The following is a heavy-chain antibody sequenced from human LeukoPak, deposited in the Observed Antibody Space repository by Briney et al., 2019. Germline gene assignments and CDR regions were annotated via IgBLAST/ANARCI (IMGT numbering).Heavy chain of an antibody. Sequence: PGGSLRLSCAASGFSFSDYYMSWVRQAPGKGLEWVSAISTTGGTTYYADSVKGRFTISRDNSKNTLYLQMNSLRAEDTAVYYCAKRERVGTTIGHWGQGTLVTVSS. D-gene: IGHD1-26*01. CDR3: AKRERVGTTIGH. CDR1: GFSFSDYY. J-gene: IGHJ4*02. CDR2: ISTTGGTT. V-gene: IGHV3-23*01.